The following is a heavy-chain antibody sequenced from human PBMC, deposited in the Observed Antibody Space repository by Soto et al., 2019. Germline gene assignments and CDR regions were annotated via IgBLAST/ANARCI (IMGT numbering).Heavy chain of an antibody. V-gene: IGHV3-21*01. CDR3: ARAAGYSTGWYGPDYYYYMDV. J-gene: IGHJ6*03. Sequence: EVQLVASGGGLVKPGGSLRLSCAASGFIFSDYKMTWVRQAPGKGLEWVASISDDSIYKDYGESVKGRFTISRDNAENSLFLQLRSLRDEDTAFYYWARAAGYSTGWYGPDYYYYMDVWGKGTLVTVSS. CDR1: GFIFSDYK. D-gene: IGHD6-19*01. CDR2: ISDDSIYK.